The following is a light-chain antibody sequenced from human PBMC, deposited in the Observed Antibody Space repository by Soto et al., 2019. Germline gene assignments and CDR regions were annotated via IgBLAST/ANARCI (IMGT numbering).Light chain of an antibody. CDR2: EVT. CDR3: SSYSSSSALDVI. J-gene: IGLJ2*01. V-gene: IGLV2-14*01. CDR1: NRDVGGYNY. Sequence: QSALAQPASVSGSPGLSITISCAGTNRDVGGYNYVSWYQQYPGKAPKLIIYEVTYRPSGVSNRFSGSKSGNTASLTISGLQAEDEADYYCSSYSSSSALDVIFGGGTKLTVL.